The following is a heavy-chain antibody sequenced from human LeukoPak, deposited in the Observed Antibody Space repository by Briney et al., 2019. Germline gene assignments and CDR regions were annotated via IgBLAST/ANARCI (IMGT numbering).Heavy chain of an antibody. J-gene: IGHJ4*02. D-gene: IGHD4-23*01. CDR2: ISSSSSNI. CDR1: GFTFSSYG. Sequence: GGSPRLSCAASGFTFSSYGMSWVRQAPGKGLEWVSYISSSSSNIKYADSVKGRFTVTRDNAKNSLYLQMNSLRAEDTAVYCCARGRTTVVTTNFDYRGPGTLVTVSS. CDR3: ARGRTTVVTTNFDY. V-gene: IGHV3-48*04.